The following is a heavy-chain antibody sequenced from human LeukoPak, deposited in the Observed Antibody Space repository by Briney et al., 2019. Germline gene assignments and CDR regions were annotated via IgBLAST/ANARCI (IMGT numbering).Heavy chain of an antibody. D-gene: IGHD3-22*01. CDR2: ITPSVDTT. J-gene: IGHJ2*01. CDR1: GYTFTNYL. CDR3: AREAESYDSSGYYYWYFDL. Sequence: APVKVSCKASGYTFTNYLLHWVRQAPGQGLEWVGRITPSVDTTNYAQKFRDRVTMTTDTSTSTAYMELRSLRSDDTAVYYCAREAESYDSSGYYYWYFDLWGRGTLVTVSS. V-gene: IGHV1-46*01.